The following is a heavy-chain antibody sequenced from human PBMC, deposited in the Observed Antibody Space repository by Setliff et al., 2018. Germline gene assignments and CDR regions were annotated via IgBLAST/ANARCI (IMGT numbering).Heavy chain of an antibody. CDR2: FFHTGNT. CDR3: ARGRMRGSCSGPSCTYDPFDI. D-gene: IGHD2-2*01. J-gene: IGHJ3*02. V-gene: IGHV4-38-2*02. CDR1: GYSISSGYY. Sequence: SETLSLTCTVSGYSISSGYYWGWIRQPTGKGLEWLGSFFHTGNTYYNPSLEGRVTISVDTSNNQFSLKLSSVTAADTAVYYCARGRMRGSCSGPSCTYDPFDIWGQGTPVTVSS.